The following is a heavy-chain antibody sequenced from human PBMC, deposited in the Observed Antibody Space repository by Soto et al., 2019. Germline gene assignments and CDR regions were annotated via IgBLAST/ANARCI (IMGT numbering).Heavy chain of an antibody. CDR2: IYYSGST. CDR3: ARDRPPEAGGRFDP. J-gene: IGHJ5*02. Sequence: QVQLQESGPGLVKPSQTLSLTCTVSGGSISSGGYYWSCIRQHPGKGLEWIGYIYYSGSTYYNPSLKSRVTISVDTSKNQFSLKLSSVTAADTAVYYCARDRPPEAGGRFDPWGQGTLVTVSS. D-gene: IGHD1-26*01. CDR1: GGSISSGGYY. V-gene: IGHV4-31*03.